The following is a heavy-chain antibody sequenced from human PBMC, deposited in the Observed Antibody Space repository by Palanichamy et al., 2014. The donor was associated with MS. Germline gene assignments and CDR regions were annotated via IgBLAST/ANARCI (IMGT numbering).Heavy chain of an antibody. V-gene: IGHV4-39*01. Sequence: QLQLQESGPGLVKPSETLSLTCTVSGGSISSTSSFWDWIRQPPWKGLEWIGSIYYSGSTYYNPSLKSRVTISVDTSTDQFSLKLSSVTAADTAVYYCGRHVGGHDGSDIWGQGTVVTVSS. CDR2: IYYSGST. D-gene: IGHD2-15*01. CDR3: GRHVGGHDGSDI. J-gene: IGHJ3*02. CDR1: GGSISSTSSF.